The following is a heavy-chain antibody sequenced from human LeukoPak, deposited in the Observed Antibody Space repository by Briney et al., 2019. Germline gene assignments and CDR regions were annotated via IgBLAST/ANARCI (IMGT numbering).Heavy chain of an antibody. CDR1: GFTFRKYW. D-gene: IGHD2-21*01. V-gene: IGHV3-74*01. Sequence: GGSLRLSCAASGFTFRKYWLHWVRQAPGKGLVWVSRINPDDGSTSYADSVKGRFTISRDNAMSTLYLQMNSLRAEDTAVYYCLTIVETDLDAFDIWGQGTKVTVSS. CDR2: INPDDGST. CDR3: LTIVETDLDAFDI. J-gene: IGHJ3*02.